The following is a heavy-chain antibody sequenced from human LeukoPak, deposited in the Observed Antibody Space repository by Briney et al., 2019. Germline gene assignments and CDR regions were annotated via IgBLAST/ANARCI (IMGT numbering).Heavy chain of an antibody. D-gene: IGHD6-13*01. CDR2: MNPNSGNT. J-gene: IGHJ3*02. V-gene: IGHV1-8*01. CDR3: ARIASSWLPRIKNHAFDI. Sequence: ASVKVSFTASGYTFTSYDINWVGQATGQGREWMGWMNPNSGNTGYTQKFQGRVTITRKTSIRTAYMERRSLRSDDTAVYYCARIASSWLPRIKNHAFDIWGQGTMVTVSS. CDR1: GYTFTSYD.